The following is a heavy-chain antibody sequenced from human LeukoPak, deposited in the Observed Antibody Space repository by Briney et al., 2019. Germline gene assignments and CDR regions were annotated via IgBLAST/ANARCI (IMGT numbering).Heavy chain of an antibody. Sequence: GASVKVSCKPSGYTFTSYDINWVRQAPGQGLEWMGWINPNSGGTNYAQKFQGWVTMTRDTSISTAYMELSRLRSDDTAVYYCARDGDGAAGTIDYWGQGTLVTVSS. D-gene: IGHD6-13*01. CDR3: ARDGDGAAGTIDY. CDR1: GYTFTSYD. CDR2: INPNSGGT. J-gene: IGHJ4*02. V-gene: IGHV1-2*04.